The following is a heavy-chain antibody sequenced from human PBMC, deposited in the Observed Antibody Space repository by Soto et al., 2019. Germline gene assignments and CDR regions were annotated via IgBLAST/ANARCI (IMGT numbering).Heavy chain of an antibody. CDR1: GFTFSNYA. CDR2: ISFDGNNN. J-gene: IGHJ4*02. Sequence: GALILSWAASGFTFSNYALHWVRPAPGRGLEWVALISFDGNNNYYANSMKGRFTISRDNSKNTLYLQMNSLRAEDTAVYYCAKDLGYYYDSSGSPIDYWGQGTLVTVSS. V-gene: IGHV3-30-3*01. D-gene: IGHD3-22*01. CDR3: AKDLGYYYDSSGSPIDY.